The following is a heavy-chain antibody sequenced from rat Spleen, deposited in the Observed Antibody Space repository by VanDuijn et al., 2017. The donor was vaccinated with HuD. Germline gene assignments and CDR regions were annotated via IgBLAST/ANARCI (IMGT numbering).Heavy chain of an antibody. CDR1: FYSITSSYK. J-gene: IGHJ4*01. D-gene: IGHD1-10*01. CDR3: TTDRPGALMEA. V-gene: IGHV3-3*01. CDR2: IDNAGNT. Sequence: EVQLQESGPGLVKPSQSLSLTCSVTFYSITSSYKWTWIRKFPGNKLEWMGYIDNAGNTNYNPSLKSRISITRDTSKNQFFLQLNSVTTEDTATYYCTTDRPGALMEAWGQGASVTVSS.